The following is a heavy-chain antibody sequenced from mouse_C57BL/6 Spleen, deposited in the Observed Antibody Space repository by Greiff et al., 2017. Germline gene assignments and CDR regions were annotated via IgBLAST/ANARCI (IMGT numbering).Heavy chain of an antibody. CDR1: GFTFSSYA. V-gene: IGHV5-9-1*02. CDR3: TRDRDYFDY. CDR2: ISSGGDYI. J-gene: IGHJ2*01. Sequence: EVKLMESGEGLVKPGGSLKLSCAASGFTFSSYAMSWVRQTPEKRLEWVAYISSGGDYIYYADTVKGRFTISRDNARNTLYLQMSSLKSEETAMYYCTRDRDYFDYWGQGTTLTVSS.